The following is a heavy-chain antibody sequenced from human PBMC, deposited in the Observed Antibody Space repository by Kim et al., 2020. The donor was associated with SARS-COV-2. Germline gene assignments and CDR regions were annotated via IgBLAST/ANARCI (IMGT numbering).Heavy chain of an antibody. CDR1: GGSISSGGYY. V-gene: IGHV4-31*03. J-gene: IGHJ4*02. Sequence: SETLSLTCTVSGGSISSGGYYWSWIRQHPGKGLEWIGYIYYSGSTDYNPSLKSRVTISVDTSKNQFSLKLSSVTAADTAVYYCAREPAGGGTMVRGVNFDYWGQGTLVTVSS. CDR3: AREPAGGGTMVRGVNFDY. CDR2: IYYSGST. D-gene: IGHD3-10*01.